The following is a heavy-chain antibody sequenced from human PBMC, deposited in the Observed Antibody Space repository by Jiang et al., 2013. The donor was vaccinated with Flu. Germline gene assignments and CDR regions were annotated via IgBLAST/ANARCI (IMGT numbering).Heavy chain of an antibody. V-gene: IGHV1-8*01. D-gene: IGHD6-13*01. Sequence: SGAEVKKPGASVKVSCKASGYTFTSYDINWVRQTTGQGLEWMGWMNPNSGSTGYAQMFQGRVTMTRDTSISTAYMELSSLRSEDTAVYYCARGREWQQLPTSPHDYWGQGTLVTVSS. CDR2: MNPNSGST. CDR3: ARGREWQQLPTSPHDY. CDR1: GYTFTSYD. J-gene: IGHJ4*02.